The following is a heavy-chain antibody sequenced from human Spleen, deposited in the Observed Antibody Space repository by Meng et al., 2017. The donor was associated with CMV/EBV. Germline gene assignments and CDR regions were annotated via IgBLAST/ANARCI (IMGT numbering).Heavy chain of an antibody. CDR1: GFTFSSYG. Sequence: SGFTFSSYGMHWVRQAPGKGLEWVAFIRYDGSNKYYADSVKGRFTISRDNSKNTLYLQMNSLRAEDTAVYYCAKPLYCSSTSCNDYWGQGTLVTVSS. CDR2: IRYDGSNK. J-gene: IGHJ4*02. V-gene: IGHV3-30*02. D-gene: IGHD2-2*01. CDR3: AKPLYCSSTSCNDY.